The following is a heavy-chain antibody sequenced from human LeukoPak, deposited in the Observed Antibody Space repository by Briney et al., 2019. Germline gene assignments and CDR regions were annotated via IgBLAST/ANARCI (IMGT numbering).Heavy chain of an antibody. V-gene: IGHV3-30-3*01. CDR2: ISYDGSNK. J-gene: IGHJ4*02. Sequence: GRSLRLSCAASGFTFSSYAMHWVRQAPGKGLEWVAVISYDGSNKYYADSVKGRFTISRDNSKNTLYLRMNSLRAEDTAVYYCARGGVIGYWGQGTLVTVSS. CDR3: ARGGVIGY. CDR1: GFTFSSYA. D-gene: IGHD3-16*01.